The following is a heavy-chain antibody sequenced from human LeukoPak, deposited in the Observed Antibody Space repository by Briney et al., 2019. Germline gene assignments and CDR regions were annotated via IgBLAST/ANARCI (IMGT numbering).Heavy chain of an antibody. V-gene: IGHV4-30-2*02. CDR2: IYHSGST. J-gene: IGHJ3*02. CDR3: ASAYYYDSSGYSTVGAFDI. Sequence: SETLSLTCAVSGGSISSGGYSWSWIRQPPGKGLEWIGYIYHSGSTYYNPSLKSRVTISVDTSKNQFSLKLSSVTAADTAVYYCASAYYYDSSGYSTVGAFDIWGQGTMVTVSS. CDR1: GGSISSGGYS. D-gene: IGHD3-22*01.